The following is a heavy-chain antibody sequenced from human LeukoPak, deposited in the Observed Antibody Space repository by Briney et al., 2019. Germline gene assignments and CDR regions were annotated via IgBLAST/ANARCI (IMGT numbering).Heavy chain of an antibody. Sequence: SETLSLTCTVSGGSTSSSSYYWGWIRQPPGKGLEWIGSIYYSGTTYYNPSLKSRVTISVDTSKNQFSLKLSSVTAADTAVYYCARGRITAAGYYYYYGMDVWGQGTTVTVSS. CDR1: GGSTSSSSYY. CDR3: ARGRITAAGYYYYYGMDV. V-gene: IGHV4-39*07. J-gene: IGHJ6*02. D-gene: IGHD6-13*01. CDR2: IYYSGTT.